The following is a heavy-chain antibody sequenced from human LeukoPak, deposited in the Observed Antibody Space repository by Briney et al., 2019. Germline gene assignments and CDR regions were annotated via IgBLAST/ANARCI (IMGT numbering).Heavy chain of an antibody. CDR3: ARSSGYYRKVIGYNWFDP. J-gene: IGHJ5*02. V-gene: IGHV4-61*05. CDR2: IYYSGST. CDR1: GGSISSSSYY. Sequence: SETLSLTCTVSGGSISSSSYYWGWIRQPPGKGLEWIGYIYYSGSTNYNPSLKSRVTISVDTSKNQFSLKLSSVTAADTAVYYCARSSGYYRKVIGYNWFDPWGQGTLVTVSS. D-gene: IGHD3-22*01.